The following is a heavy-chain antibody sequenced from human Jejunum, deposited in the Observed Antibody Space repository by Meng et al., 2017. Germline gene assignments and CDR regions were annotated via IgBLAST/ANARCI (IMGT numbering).Heavy chain of an antibody. CDR3: ARDHMGSLDY. CDR1: GCSVSRAGYR. D-gene: IGHD1-26*01. V-gene: IGHV4-61*08. Sequence: QVQLQDSGPRLWMPSETLSLICTVSGCSVSRAGYRRGWIRQPPGKGLEWTGYASTNYNPSLKSRVTISLDTSRNQFSLSLSSVTAADTAVYYCARDHMGSLDYWGQGILVTVSS. J-gene: IGHJ4*02. CDR2: AST.